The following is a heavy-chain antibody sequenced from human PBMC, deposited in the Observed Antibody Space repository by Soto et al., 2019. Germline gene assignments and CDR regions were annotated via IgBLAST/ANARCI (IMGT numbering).Heavy chain of an antibody. J-gene: IGHJ6*03. D-gene: IGHD2-2*01. CDR3: ASSTSCYAHLCYYYYMDV. CDR1: GGSISSYY. CDR2: IYYSGST. Sequence: SETLSLTCTVSGGSISSYYWSWIRQPPGKGLEWIGYIYYSGSTNYNPSLKSRVTISVDTSKNQFSLKLSSVTAADTAVYYCASSTSCYAHLCYYYYMDVWGKGTTVTVSS. V-gene: IGHV4-59*01.